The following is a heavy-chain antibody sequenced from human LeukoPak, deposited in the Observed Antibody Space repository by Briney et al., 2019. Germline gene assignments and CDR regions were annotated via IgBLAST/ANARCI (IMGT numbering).Heavy chain of an antibody. CDR3: ARAEYYYDSSGYYYPD. J-gene: IGHJ4*02. Sequence: GRSLRLSCAASGFTFSSYGMHWVRQAPGKGLEWVAVIWYDGSNKYYADSMKGRFTISRDNSKNTLYLQMNSLRAEDTAVYYCARAEYYYDSSGYYYPDWGQGTLVTVSS. CDR2: IWYDGSNK. D-gene: IGHD3-22*01. CDR1: GFTFSSYG. V-gene: IGHV3-33*01.